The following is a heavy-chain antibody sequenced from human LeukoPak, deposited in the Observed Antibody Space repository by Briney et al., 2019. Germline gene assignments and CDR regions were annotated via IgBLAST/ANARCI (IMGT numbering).Heavy chain of an antibody. V-gene: IGHV1-2*02. CDR2: ISPYSGGT. Sequence: GASVKVSCKASGYTFTGYYMHWVRQAPGQGLEWMGWISPYSGGTIYAQKFQGRVTMTRDTSISTAYMEPSSLRSDDTAVYYCARDPRGSVDSSFYFDYWGQGTLVTVSS. J-gene: IGHJ4*02. D-gene: IGHD1-26*01. CDR3: ARDPRGSVDSSFYFDY. CDR1: GYTFTGYY.